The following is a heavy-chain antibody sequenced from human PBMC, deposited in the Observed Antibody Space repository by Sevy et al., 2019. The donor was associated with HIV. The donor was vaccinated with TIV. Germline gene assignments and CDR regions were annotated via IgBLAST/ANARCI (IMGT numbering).Heavy chain of an antibody. D-gene: IGHD3-22*01. V-gene: IGHV3-73*01. J-gene: IGHJ4*02. CDR3: SIYYDIRAFDS. Sequence: GGSLRLSCAGSGFTFSDAAIHWVRQAPGKGLEWLGRIRGKAKNYATAYAASVKDRFNISRNDLKDTTYLQMNSLRTEDAAMYYCSIYYDIRAFDSWGQGTLVTVSS. CDR2: IRGKAKNYAT. CDR1: GFTFSDAA.